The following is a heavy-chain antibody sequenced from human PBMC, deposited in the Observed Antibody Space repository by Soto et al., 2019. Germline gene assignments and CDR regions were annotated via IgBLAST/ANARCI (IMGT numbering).Heavy chain of an antibody. CDR3: AKGVGAKRYYFDY. Sequence: EVQLVESGGGLVQPGGSLRLSCAASGFTFSTYAMTWVRQAPGKGLEWVSGISGSGGSTYHADSVKGRFTISRDSSKNTVYLQMTSLRAEGTAVYYCAKGVGAKRYYFDYWGQGTLVTVSS. J-gene: IGHJ4*02. V-gene: IGHV3-23*04. CDR1: GFTFSTYA. D-gene: IGHD1-26*01. CDR2: ISGSGGST.